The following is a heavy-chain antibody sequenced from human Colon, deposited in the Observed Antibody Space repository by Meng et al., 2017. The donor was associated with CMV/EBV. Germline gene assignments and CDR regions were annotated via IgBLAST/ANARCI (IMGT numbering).Heavy chain of an antibody. CDR2: ISESGNTI. CDR1: GLTFSRSE. CDR3: ARRKGYGFDY. J-gene: IGHJ4*02. Sequence: GESLKISCVVSGLTFSRSEMNWVCQAPGKGLEWLAYISESGNTITYADSVKGRLTISRDNAKNSLFLQMNSLRVEDTGVYYCARRKGYGFDYWGQGTLVTVSS. D-gene: IGHD4-17*01. V-gene: IGHV3-48*03.